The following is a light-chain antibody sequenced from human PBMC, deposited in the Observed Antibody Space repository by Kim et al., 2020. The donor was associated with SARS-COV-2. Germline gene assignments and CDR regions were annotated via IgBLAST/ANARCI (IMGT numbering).Light chain of an antibody. Sequence: DIVMTQSPDSLPVTPGEPASISCRSSQSLLHDNGYNYLDWYVQKPGQSPQVLIYLGSNRASGVPDRFSGSGSGTDFTLKISRVEAEDVGVYYCMQALQTPRTFGQGPKLEI. CDR1: QSLLHDNGYNY. CDR2: LGS. V-gene: IGKV2-28*01. CDR3: MQALQTPRT. J-gene: IGKJ2*02.